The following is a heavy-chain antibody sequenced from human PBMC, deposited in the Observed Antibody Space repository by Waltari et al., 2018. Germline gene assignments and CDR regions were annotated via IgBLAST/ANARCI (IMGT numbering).Heavy chain of an antibody. CDR2: ISSSSSTI. CDR1: GFTFSSYS. Sequence: EVQLVESGGGLVQPGGSLRLSCAASGFTFSSYSMNWVRQAPGKGLEWVSYISSSSSTIYYADSVKGRFTISRDNAKNSLYLQMNSLRAEDTAVYYCARDCPLLRFLEPGLCAFDIWGQGTMVTVSS. V-gene: IGHV3-48*04. D-gene: IGHD3-3*01. J-gene: IGHJ3*02. CDR3: ARDCPLLRFLEPGLCAFDI.